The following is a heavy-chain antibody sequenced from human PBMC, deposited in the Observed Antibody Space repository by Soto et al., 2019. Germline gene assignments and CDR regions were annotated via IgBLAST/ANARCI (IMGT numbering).Heavy chain of an antibody. D-gene: IGHD4-17*01. CDR3: ACYLNPKFGTGPLGYGDPEAKRGFGY. J-gene: IGHJ4*02. Sequence: QVQLQESGPGLVKPSQTLSLTCTVSGGSISSGGYYWSWIRQHPGKGLEWIGYIYYSGSTYYNPSLKSRVTISVDTSKNQFSLKLSSVTAADTAVYYCACYLNPKFGTGPLGYGDPEAKRGFGYWGQGTLVTVSS. CDR2: IYYSGST. CDR1: GGSISSGGYY. V-gene: IGHV4-31*03.